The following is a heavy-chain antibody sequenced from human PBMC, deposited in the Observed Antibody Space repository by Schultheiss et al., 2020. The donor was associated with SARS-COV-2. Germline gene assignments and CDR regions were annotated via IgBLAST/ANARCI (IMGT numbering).Heavy chain of an antibody. CDR3: AGSYYSIGGFDI. D-gene: IGHD1-26*01. CDR2: IYYSGST. J-gene: IGHJ3*02. Sequence: SETLSLTCTVSGGSISSYYWSWIRQPPGKGLEWIGYIYYSGSTNYNPSLKSRVTISVDTSKNQFSLKLSSVTAADTAVYYCAGSYYSIGGFDIWGQGTMVTVSS. V-gene: IGHV4-59*01. CDR1: GGSISSYY.